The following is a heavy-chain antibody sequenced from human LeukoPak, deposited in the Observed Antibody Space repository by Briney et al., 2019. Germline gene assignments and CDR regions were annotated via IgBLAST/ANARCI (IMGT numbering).Heavy chain of an antibody. Sequence: SETLSLTCAVYGGSFSGYYWSWIRQPPGKGLEWIGETNHSGSTNYNPSLKSRVTISVDTSKNQFSLKLSSVTAADTAVYYCAREGITFGGVIVRRAFDIWGHGTMVTVSS. CDR3: AREGITFGGVIVRRAFDI. V-gene: IGHV4-34*01. J-gene: IGHJ3*02. CDR1: GGSFSGYY. CDR2: TNHSGST. D-gene: IGHD3-16*02.